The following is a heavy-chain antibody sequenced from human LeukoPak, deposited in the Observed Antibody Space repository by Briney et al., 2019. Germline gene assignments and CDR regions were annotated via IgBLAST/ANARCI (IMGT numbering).Heavy chain of an antibody. CDR2: ISSDGSTT. Sequence: GKSLRLSCATSGFTFSTSWMHWVRQAPGKGLVWVSRISSDGSTTTYADSVKGRFTISRDNAKNTLYLQMNSLRVEDTAVYYCVRVRSSSWYDYWGQGALVTVSS. CDR3: VRVRSSSWYDY. CDR1: GFTFSTSW. V-gene: IGHV3-74*01. D-gene: IGHD6-13*01. J-gene: IGHJ4*02.